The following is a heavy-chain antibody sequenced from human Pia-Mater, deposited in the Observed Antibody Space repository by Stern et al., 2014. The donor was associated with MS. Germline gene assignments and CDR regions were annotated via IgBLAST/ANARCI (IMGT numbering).Heavy chain of an antibody. V-gene: IGHV3-33*01. Sequence: QVQLVESGGGVVQPGRSQRLSCAASGFTFSNYGMHWARQAPGKGLAWVAFIWFDGSNKYYSDSVKGRFTISRDNSKNPLYLQMNSLRAEDTAVYYCARALQLKSGHNWFDPWGQGTLVTVSS. J-gene: IGHJ5*02. CDR2: IWFDGSNK. CDR3: ARALQLKSGHNWFDP. D-gene: IGHD6-13*01. CDR1: GFTFSNYG.